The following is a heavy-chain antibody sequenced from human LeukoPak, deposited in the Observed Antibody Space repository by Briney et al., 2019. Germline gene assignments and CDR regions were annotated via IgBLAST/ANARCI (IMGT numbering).Heavy chain of an antibody. J-gene: IGHJ4*02. Sequence: GGSLRLSCAASGFTFSSYETNWVRQAPGKGLEWVSYISPSSHTIYYADSVKGRFTISRDNSKNTVYLQMNSLRAEDTAVYYCARYYYDSSGYPYYFDYWGQGTLVTVSS. CDR2: ISPSSHTI. D-gene: IGHD3-22*01. V-gene: IGHV3-48*01. CDR3: ARYYYDSSGYPYYFDY. CDR1: GFTFSSYE.